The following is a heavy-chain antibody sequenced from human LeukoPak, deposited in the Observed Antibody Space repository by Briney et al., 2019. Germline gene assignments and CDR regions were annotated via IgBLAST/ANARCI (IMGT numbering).Heavy chain of an antibody. V-gene: IGHV4-59*08. CDR2: IYYSGST. J-gene: IGHJ4*02. Sequence: PSETLSLTCTVSGGSISSYYWSWIRQPPGKGLEWIGYIYYSGSTNYNPSLKSRVTISVDTSKNQFSLKLSSVTAADTAVYYCARQTDYGDYPCFDYWGQGTLVTVSS. D-gene: IGHD4-17*01. CDR1: GGSISSYY. CDR3: ARQTDYGDYPCFDY.